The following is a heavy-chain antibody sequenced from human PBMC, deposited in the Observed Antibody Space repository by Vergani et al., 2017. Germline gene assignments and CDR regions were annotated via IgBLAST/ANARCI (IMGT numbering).Heavy chain of an antibody. D-gene: IGHD3-3*01. CDR1: GFTFSSYG. Sequence: QVQLVESGGGVVQPGRSLRLSCAASGFTFSSYGMHWVRQAPGKGLEWVAVISYDGSNKYYEDSVKGRFTITRDNSKNTLYRQMNSLRAEDTAVYYCARDEGQDFWSGHDAFDIWGQGTMVTVSS. J-gene: IGHJ3*02. V-gene: IGHV3-30*03. CDR2: ISYDGSNK. CDR3: ARDEGQDFWSGHDAFDI.